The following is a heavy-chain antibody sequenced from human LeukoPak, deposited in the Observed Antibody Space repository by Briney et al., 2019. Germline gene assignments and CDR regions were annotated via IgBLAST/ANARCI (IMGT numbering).Heavy chain of an antibody. D-gene: IGHD6-6*01. CDR3: ARRQLVRKGDYYYYGMDV. Sequence: SETLSLTCTVSGGSISGYYWSWIRQPPGKGLEWIGYIYFSGITNYNPSLKGRVTISVDTSKNQFSLQLNSVTPEDTAVYYCARRQLVRKGDYYYYGMDVWGQGTTVTVSS. J-gene: IGHJ6*02. V-gene: IGHV4-59*12. CDR2: IYFSGIT. CDR1: GGSISGYY.